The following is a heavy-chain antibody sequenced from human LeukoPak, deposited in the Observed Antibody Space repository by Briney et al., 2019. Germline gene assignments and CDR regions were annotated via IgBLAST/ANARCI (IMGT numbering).Heavy chain of an antibody. Sequence: PGGSLRLSCAASGFTVSSNYMSWVRQAPGKGLEWVSVIYSGGSTYYADSVKGRFTISRDNSKNTLYLQMNSLRAEDTAVYYCATVESSSWYADYWGQGTLVTVSS. D-gene: IGHD6-13*01. CDR3: ATVESSSWYADY. J-gene: IGHJ4*02. V-gene: IGHV3-53*01. CDR1: GFTVSSNY. CDR2: IYSGGST.